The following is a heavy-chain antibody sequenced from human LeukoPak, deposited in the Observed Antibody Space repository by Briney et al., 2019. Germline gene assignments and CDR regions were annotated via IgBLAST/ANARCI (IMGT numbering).Heavy chain of an antibody. D-gene: IGHD3-22*01. J-gene: IGHJ3*02. Sequence: PSETLSLTCTVSGGSISSYYWSWIRQPPGKGLEWIGYIYYSGSTNYNPSLKSRVTISVDTSKNQFSLKLNSVTAADTAVYYCARVITYYYDTPADFDIWGQGTMVTVSS. CDR2: IYYSGST. V-gene: IGHV4-59*01. CDR3: ARVITYYYDTPADFDI. CDR1: GGSISSYY.